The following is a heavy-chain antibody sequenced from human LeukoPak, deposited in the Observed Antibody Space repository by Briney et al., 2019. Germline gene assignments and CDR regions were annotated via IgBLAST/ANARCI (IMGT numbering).Heavy chain of an antibody. D-gene: IGHD5-18*01. V-gene: IGHV4-34*01. CDR2: INHSGST. J-gene: IGHJ3*02. CDR3: ARPRGSDTAMEVDAFDI. Sequence: SETLSLTCAVYGGSFSGYYWSWIRQPPGKGLEWIGEINHSGSTNYNPSLKSRATISVDTSKNQFSLKLSSVTAADTAVYYCARPRGSDTAMEVDAFDIWGQGTMVTVSS. CDR1: GGSFSGYY.